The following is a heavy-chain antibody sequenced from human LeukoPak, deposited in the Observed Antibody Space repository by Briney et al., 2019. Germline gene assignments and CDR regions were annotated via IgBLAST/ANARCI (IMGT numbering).Heavy chain of an antibody. Sequence: GGSLRLSCAASGFTFSSYWMSWVRQAPGKGLEWVANIKQDGSEKYYVDSVKGRFTISRDNAKNSLYLQMNSLRAEDTAVYYCARVNPRFGDFVHYYYMDVWGKGTTVTISS. D-gene: IGHD3-10*01. CDR3: ARVNPRFGDFVHYYYMDV. CDR2: IKQDGSEK. J-gene: IGHJ6*03. V-gene: IGHV3-7*01. CDR1: GFTFSSYW.